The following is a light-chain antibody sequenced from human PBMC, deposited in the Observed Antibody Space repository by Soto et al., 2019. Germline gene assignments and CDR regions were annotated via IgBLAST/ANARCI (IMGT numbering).Light chain of an antibody. Sequence: EIVLTQSPATLSWSPGERATLSCRASQSVSSYLAWYQQKPGQAPRLLIYDASNRATGIPARVRGSGSGTEFTLSISSLEPEDFEVYYCQQRSNWRITFGQGTRLEIK. CDR3: QQRSNWRIT. CDR1: QSVSSY. CDR2: DAS. V-gene: IGKV3-11*01. J-gene: IGKJ5*01.